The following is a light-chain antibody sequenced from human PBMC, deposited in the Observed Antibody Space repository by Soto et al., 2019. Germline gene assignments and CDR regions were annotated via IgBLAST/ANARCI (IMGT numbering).Light chain of an antibody. V-gene: IGKV1-39*01. Sequence: DIQLTQSPSSLSASVGDRVTITCRASQSISNFLNWYQQRPGQAPKLLISSSSNVQSGVPSRFSGRGSGTDFTLTISRLQPEDAASYCCQQSYNTPRTFGQGTKVEI. CDR3: QQSYNTPRT. J-gene: IGKJ1*01. CDR1: QSISNF. CDR2: SSS.